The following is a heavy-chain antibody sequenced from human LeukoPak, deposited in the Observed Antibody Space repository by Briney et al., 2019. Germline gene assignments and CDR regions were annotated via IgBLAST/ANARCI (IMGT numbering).Heavy chain of an antibody. CDR3: ARGLYKGRYYDFWSGYSNWFDP. J-gene: IGHJ5*02. CDR1: GYTFTSYD. Sequence: ASVKVSCKASGYTFTSYDINWVRQATGQGLEWMGWMNPNSGNTGYAQKFQGRVTMTRNTSISTAYMELSSLRSGDTAVYYCARGLYKGRYYDFWSGYSNWFDPWGQGTLVTVSS. CDR2: MNPNSGNT. D-gene: IGHD3-3*01. V-gene: IGHV1-8*01.